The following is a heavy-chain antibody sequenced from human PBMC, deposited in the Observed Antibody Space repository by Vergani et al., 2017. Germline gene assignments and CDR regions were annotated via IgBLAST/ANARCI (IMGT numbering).Heavy chain of an antibody. Sequence: EVQLVESGGGLVKPGGSLRLSCAASGFTFSSYSMNWVRQAPGKGLEWVSSISSSSSYIYYADSVKGRFTISRDNAKNSLYLQMNSLRAEDTAVYYCARVFSVVVPAATDYYYMDVWGKGP. D-gene: IGHD2-2*01. V-gene: IGHV3-21*01. CDR1: GFTFSSYS. CDR3: ARVFSVVVPAATDYYYMDV. J-gene: IGHJ6*03. CDR2: ISSSSSYI.